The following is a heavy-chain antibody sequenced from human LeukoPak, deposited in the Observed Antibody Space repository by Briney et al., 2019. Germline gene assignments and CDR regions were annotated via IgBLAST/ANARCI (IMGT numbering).Heavy chain of an antibody. Sequence: ASVKVSCKASGYTFTGYYMHWVRQAPGQGLEWMGWINPNSGGTNYAQKFQGRVTVTRDTSISTAYMEVSRLRSDDTAVYYCARGVGATGDYYYMDVWGKGTTVTVSS. CDR1: GYTFTGYY. CDR3: ARGVGATGDYYYMDV. V-gene: IGHV1-2*02. D-gene: IGHD1-26*01. CDR2: INPNSGGT. J-gene: IGHJ6*03.